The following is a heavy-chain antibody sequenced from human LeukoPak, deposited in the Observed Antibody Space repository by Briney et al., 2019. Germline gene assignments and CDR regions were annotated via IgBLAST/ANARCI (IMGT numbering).Heavy chain of an antibody. V-gene: IGHV3-30*18. D-gene: IGHD5-12*01. CDR1: GFTFSSYG. Sequence: GGSLRLSCAASGFTFSSYGMHWVRQAPGKGLEWVAVISCDGSNKYYADSVKGRFTISRDNSKNTLYLQMNSLRAEDTAVYYCAKDWEWLRPYYYCMDVWGKGTTVTVSS. CDR3: AKDWEWLRPYYYCMDV. CDR2: ISCDGSNK. J-gene: IGHJ6*03.